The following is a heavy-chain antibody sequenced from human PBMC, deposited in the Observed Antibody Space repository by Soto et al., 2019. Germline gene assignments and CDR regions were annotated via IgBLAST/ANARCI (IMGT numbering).Heavy chain of an antibody. Sequence: EVQLVESGGGLVQPGGSLRLSCAASGFTVSSNYMSWVRQAPGKGLEWVSIIYSGGSTYYADSVKGRFTICRDNSKNTLYLQMNSLGAEDTAVYYCARGGGNTRIVYWGQGTLVTVSS. D-gene: IGHD3-16*01. J-gene: IGHJ4*02. CDR1: GFTVSSNY. CDR2: IYSGGST. CDR3: ARGGGNTRIVY. V-gene: IGHV3-66*01.